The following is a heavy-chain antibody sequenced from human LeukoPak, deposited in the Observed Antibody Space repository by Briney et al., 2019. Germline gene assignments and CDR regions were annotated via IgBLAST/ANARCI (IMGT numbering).Heavy chain of an antibody. V-gene: IGHV3-30-3*01. D-gene: IGHD3-9*01. CDR2: ISYDGSNK. CDR1: GFTFSSYA. Sequence: GGSLRLSYAASGFTFSSYAMHWVRQAPGKGLEWVAVISYDGSNKYYADSVKGRFTISRDNAKNSLYLQMNSLRAEDTAVYYCTSYILTGYRDFDYWGQGTLVTVSS. CDR3: TSYILTGYRDFDY. J-gene: IGHJ4*02.